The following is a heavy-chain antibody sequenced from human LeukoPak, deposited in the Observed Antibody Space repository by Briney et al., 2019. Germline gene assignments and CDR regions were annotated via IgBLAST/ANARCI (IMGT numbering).Heavy chain of an antibody. J-gene: IGHJ6*03. Sequence: GGSQRLSYAASGFTFSSYSMNWVRQAPGKGLEWVSSISSSSSYIYYADSVKGRFTISRDNAKNSLYLQMNSLRAEDTAVYYCARSDEDYVGGNYYYYMDVWGKGTTVTVSS. V-gene: IGHV3-21*01. CDR3: ARSDEDYVGGNYYYYMDV. CDR2: ISSSSSYI. D-gene: IGHD4-23*01. CDR1: GFTFSSYS.